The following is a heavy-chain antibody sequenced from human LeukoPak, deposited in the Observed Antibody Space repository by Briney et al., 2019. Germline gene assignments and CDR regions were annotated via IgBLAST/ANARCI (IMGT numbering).Heavy chain of an antibody. V-gene: IGHV3-21*01. Sequence: GGSLRLSCAASGFTFSYYSMNWVRQAPGKGLEWVSSISDRSSYIYYADSLKGRFTISRDDAKNSLYLQMNSLRAEDTAVYYCARGEYGLDVWGRGTTVTVSS. CDR1: GFTFSYYS. J-gene: IGHJ6*02. CDR3: ARGEYGLDV. CDR2: ISDRSSYI.